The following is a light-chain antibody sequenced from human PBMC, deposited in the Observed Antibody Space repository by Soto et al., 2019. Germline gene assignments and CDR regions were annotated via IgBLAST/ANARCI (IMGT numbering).Light chain of an antibody. V-gene: IGLV1-40*01. Sequence: QSVLTQPPSVSGDPGQRVTISCTGSSSNIGAGYDVHWYQQLPGTAPKLLIYGNSNRPSGVPDRFSGSKSGTSASLAITGLQAEDEADYYCQSYDSSLSVVVFGGRTQLTVL. CDR3: QSYDSSLSVVV. CDR1: SSNIGAGYD. J-gene: IGLJ2*01. CDR2: GNS.